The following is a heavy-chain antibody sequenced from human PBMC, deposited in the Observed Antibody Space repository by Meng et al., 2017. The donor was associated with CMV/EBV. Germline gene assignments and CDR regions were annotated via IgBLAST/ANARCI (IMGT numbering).Heavy chain of an antibody. Sequence: CGVTCSGYGGSWVRQAPGRGLGWVSAISGSGDSAYYTNSVKGRFTISRDNSKNTLYLQMNSLRAEDTAVYYCAKDVSSGYYHPYFDYWGQGTLVTVSS. J-gene: IGHJ4*02. CDR3: AKDVSSGYYHPYFDY. D-gene: IGHD3-22*01. CDR1: GVTCSGYG. V-gene: IGHV3-23*01. CDR2: ISGSGDSA.